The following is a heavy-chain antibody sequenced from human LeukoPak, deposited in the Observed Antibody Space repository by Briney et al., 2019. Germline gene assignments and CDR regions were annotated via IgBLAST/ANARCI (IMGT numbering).Heavy chain of an antibody. V-gene: IGHV4-39*02. CDR3: ARARAGTNFDY. J-gene: IGHJ4*02. CDR1: GDSINNNNYY. D-gene: IGHD6-19*01. Sequence: SETLSLTCTVSGDSINNNNYYWGWIRQPPGKGLEWIGNIYYNGRTYYSPSLKSRGTISVDTSNNQFSLKLSSVTAADTAVYYCARARAGTNFDYWGQGTLVTVSS. CDR2: IYYNGRT.